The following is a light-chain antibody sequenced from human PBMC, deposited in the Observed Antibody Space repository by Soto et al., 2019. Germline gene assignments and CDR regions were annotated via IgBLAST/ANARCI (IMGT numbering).Light chain of an antibody. CDR3: SSYTGSSTPV. Sequence: QSALTQPASVSGSPGQSITISCTGTSSDVGGYNYVSWYQHHPGKAPKLKIYEVSNRPSGVSNRFSGSKSGNTASLTISGLQAEDEADYYCSSYTGSSTPVFGGGTKVTVL. CDR2: EVS. V-gene: IGLV2-14*01. CDR1: SSDVGGYNY. J-gene: IGLJ3*02.